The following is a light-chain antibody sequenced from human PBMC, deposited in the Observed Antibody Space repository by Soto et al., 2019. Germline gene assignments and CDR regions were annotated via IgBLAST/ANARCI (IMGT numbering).Light chain of an antibody. CDR2: WAS. V-gene: IGKV4-1*01. CDR1: QSVLYSSNNKNY. CDR3: QQYYSIPLT. J-gene: IGKJ4*01. Sequence: DIVMTQSPDSLAVSLGERATINCKSSQSVLYSSNNKNYLAWYQQKPVQPPKLLIYWASTRESGVPDRFSGSGSGTDFTLTSSSLQAEDVAVYSCQQYYSIPLTFGGGTKVEIK.